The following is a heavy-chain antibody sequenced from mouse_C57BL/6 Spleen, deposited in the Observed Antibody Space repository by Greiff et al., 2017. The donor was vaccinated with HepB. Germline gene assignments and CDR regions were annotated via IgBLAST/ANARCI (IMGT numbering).Heavy chain of an antibody. CDR2: INPGSGGT. D-gene: IGHD4-1*01. J-gene: IGHJ4*01. Sequence: QVQLQQSGAELVRPGTSVKVSCKASGYAFTNYLIEWVKQRPGQGLEWIGVINPGSGGTNYNEKFKGKATLTADKSSSTAYMQLSSLTSVDSAVYFCARGGTGKDYAMDYWGQGTSVTVSS. V-gene: IGHV1-54*01. CDR3: ARGGTGKDYAMDY. CDR1: GYAFTNYL.